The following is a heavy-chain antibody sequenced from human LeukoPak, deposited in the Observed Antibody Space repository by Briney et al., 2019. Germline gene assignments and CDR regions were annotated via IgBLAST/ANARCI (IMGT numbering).Heavy chain of an antibody. CDR2: ISSSSSTI. Sequence: GGSLRLSCAASGFTFSSYSMNWVRQAPGKGLEWVSYISSSSSTIYYADSVKGRFTISRDNAKNSLYLQMNSLRAEDTAVYYCARDRNRDCSSTSCYPSHWGQGTLVTASS. CDR1: GFTFSSYS. CDR3: ARDRNRDCSSTSCYPSH. V-gene: IGHV3-48*01. J-gene: IGHJ4*02. D-gene: IGHD2-2*01.